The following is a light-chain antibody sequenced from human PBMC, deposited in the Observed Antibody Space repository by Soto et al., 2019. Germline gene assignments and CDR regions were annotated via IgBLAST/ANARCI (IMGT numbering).Light chain of an antibody. V-gene: IGKV1-5*01. CDR3: HQRNSYRWT. CDR1: QTISNC. CDR2: HAS. Sequence: DIQMAQSPSTLPASVGDRVTITCRASQTISNCLTWYQQKPGTAPRVLIYHASSLQSGVPSRFSGSGSGTELTLTISSLQPDDFATSYCHQRNSYRWTFGQGTKVDIK. J-gene: IGKJ1*01.